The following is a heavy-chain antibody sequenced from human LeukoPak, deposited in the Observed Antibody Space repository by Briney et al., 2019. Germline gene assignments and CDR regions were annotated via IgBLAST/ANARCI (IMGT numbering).Heavy chain of an antibody. CDR2: IYTSEST. CDR3: ARTSLSAYYSLRDDLLPLYFDS. J-gene: IGHJ4*02. D-gene: IGHD1-26*01. V-gene: IGHV4-4*07. Sequence: SETLSLTCTVSGGSISSFFWSWIRQPAGKGLEWIGRIYTSESTNYNPSLKTRVTMSVDTSKNQFSLKLSSVTAADTAVYYCARTSLSAYYSLRDDLLPLYFDSWGQGTLVSVSS. CDR1: GGSISSFF.